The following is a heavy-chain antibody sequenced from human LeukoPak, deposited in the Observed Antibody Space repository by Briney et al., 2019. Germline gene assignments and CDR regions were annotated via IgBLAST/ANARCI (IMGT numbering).Heavy chain of an antibody. CDR1: GGSISSGSYY. V-gene: IGHV4-61*02. J-gene: IGHJ3*02. CDR2: IYTSGST. D-gene: IGHD2-8*02. CDR3: ARDVLAYWAAFDI. Sequence: SQTLSLTCTVSGGSISSGSYYWSWIRQPAGKGLEWIGRIYTSGSTNYNPSLKSRVTISVDTSKNQFSLKLSSVTAADTAVYYCARDVLAYWAAFDIWGQGTMVTVSS.